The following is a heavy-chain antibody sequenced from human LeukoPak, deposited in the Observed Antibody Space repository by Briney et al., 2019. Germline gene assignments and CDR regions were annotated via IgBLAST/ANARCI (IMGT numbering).Heavy chain of an antibody. D-gene: IGHD6-19*01. CDR3: AKGRVAVAGLPCDN. CDR1: GFTFSSYA. J-gene: IGHJ4*02. V-gene: IGHV3-23*01. CDR2: ITAGGIST. Sequence: AGSLRLSCAASGFTFSSYAMSWVRQAPGKGLEWVSGITAGGISTYYADSVKGRFTISRDNSKDTPYLQMNSLRAEDTAVYYCAKGRVAVAGLPCDNWGQGTLVSVSS.